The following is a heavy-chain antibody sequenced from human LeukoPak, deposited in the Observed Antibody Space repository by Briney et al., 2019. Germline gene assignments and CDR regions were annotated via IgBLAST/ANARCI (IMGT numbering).Heavy chain of an antibody. CDR2: FDPEDGET. CDR3: ARDPTSYCYDSSGYYYLSWFDP. CDR1: GYTLTELS. J-gene: IGHJ5*02. V-gene: IGHV1-24*01. D-gene: IGHD3-22*01. Sequence: AAVKVSCKFSGYTLTELSMHWVRQAPAKGLEWMGGFDPEDGETIYAQKFQGRVTMTEDTSTDTAYMELSSLRSDDTAVYYCARDPTSYCYDSSGYYYLSWFDPWGQGTLVTVSS.